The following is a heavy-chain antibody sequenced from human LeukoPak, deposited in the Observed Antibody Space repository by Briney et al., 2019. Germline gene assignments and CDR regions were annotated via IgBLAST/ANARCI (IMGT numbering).Heavy chain of an antibody. CDR3: ARASYGDYVGSWVY. V-gene: IGHV3-33*01. CDR1: GFTFSSYG. J-gene: IGHJ4*02. CDR2: IWYDGSNK. D-gene: IGHD4-17*01. Sequence: GGSLRLSCAASGFTFSSYGMHWVRQAPGKGLEWVAVIWYDGSNKYYADSVKGRFTISRDNSKNTLYLQMNSLRAEDTAVYYCARASYGDYVGSWVYWGRGTLVTVSS.